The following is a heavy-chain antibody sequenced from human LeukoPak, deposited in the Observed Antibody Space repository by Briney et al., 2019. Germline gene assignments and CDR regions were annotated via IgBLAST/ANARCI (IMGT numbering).Heavy chain of an antibody. D-gene: IGHD3-16*01. CDR2: INHNGNVN. CDR1: GFTFSSYW. V-gene: IGHV3-7*03. J-gene: IGHJ6*02. Sequence: GGSLRLSCAASGFTFSSYWMNWARQAPGKGLEWVASINHNGNVNYYVDSVKGRFTISRDNAENSLYLQMSNLRAEDTAVYFCARGGGLDVWGQGTTVTVSS. CDR3: ARGGGLDV.